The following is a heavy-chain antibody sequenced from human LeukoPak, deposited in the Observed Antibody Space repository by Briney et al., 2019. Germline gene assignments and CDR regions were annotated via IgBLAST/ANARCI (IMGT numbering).Heavy chain of an antibody. CDR3: ARDREDTAMHY. D-gene: IGHD5-18*01. Sequence: SETLSLTCTVSGGSISSSSYYWGWIRQPPGKGLEWIGSIYYSGSTYYNPSLKSRVTISVDTSKNQFSLKLSSVTAADTAVYYCARDREDTAMHYWGQGTLVTVSS. CDR2: IYYSGST. V-gene: IGHV4-39*07. J-gene: IGHJ4*02. CDR1: GGSISSSSYY.